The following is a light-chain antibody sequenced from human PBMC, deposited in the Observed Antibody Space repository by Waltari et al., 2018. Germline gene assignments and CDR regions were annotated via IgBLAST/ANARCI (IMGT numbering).Light chain of an antibody. J-gene: IGKJ1*01. CDR2: GAS. CDR3: QQYYSTPQT. Sequence: DIVMTQSPDSLAVSLGERATINCKSSQSVLYSSNNKNYLAWYQQKPGQPPKLLIYGASTRESGVPDRFSGGGSGTDFTLTISSLQAEDVAVYYCQQYYSTPQTFGQGTKVEIK. V-gene: IGKV4-1*01. CDR1: QSVLYSSNNKNY.